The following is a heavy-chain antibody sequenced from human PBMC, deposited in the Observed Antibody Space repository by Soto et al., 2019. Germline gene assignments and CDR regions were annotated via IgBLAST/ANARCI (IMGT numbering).Heavy chain of an antibody. V-gene: IGHV4-59*13. CDR3: AREKDLILGGYEFDF. Sequence: SETLSLTCSVSGSSMSPSYWTWFRQAPGKGLEWIGHLLYRGTDAYNPALKGRVTISLDTSKREVSLELTSVIAADTAVYYCAREKDLILGGYEFDFWGPGTLVTVS. D-gene: IGHD1-26*01. CDR1: GSSMSPSY. J-gene: IGHJ3*01. CDR2: LLYRGTD.